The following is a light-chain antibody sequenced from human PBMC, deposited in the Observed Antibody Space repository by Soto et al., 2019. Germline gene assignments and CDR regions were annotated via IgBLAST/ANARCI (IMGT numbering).Light chain of an antibody. V-gene: IGKV3-15*01. Sequence: EIVMTQSPATLSVSPGERATLSCRASQRVSSNLAWYQQKPGQTPKLLIYVAPTRATGIPARFSGSGSATELSLALSSLQSEGFAVYYCQQSNVWPLTLGGGTKVEFK. CDR3: QQSNVWPLT. CDR2: VAP. CDR1: QRVSSN. J-gene: IGKJ4*01.